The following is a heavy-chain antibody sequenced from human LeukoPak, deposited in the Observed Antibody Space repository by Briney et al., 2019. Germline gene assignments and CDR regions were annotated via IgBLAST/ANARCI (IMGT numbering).Heavy chain of an antibody. Sequence: QAGGSLRLSCAAAGFSFSAFDIHWVRQAPGKGLEWVARIKTKAESDATAYAASVKGRFTVSRDDSRNTAYLQMNNLKSEDTAVYYCARRDCWRFKCYSFDYWGQGILVSVSS. V-gene: IGHV3-73*01. CDR2: IKTKAESDAT. CDR3: ARRDCWRFKCYSFDY. D-gene: IGHD3-3*01. CDR1: GFSFSAFD. J-gene: IGHJ4*02.